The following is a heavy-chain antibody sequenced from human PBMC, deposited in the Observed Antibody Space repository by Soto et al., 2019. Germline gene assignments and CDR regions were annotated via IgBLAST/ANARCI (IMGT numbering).Heavy chain of an antibody. V-gene: IGHV4-4*02. CDR1: GGSISSSNW. J-gene: IGHJ4*02. D-gene: IGHD1-20*01. CDR2: IYHSGST. CDR3: ALTGARRSYFDY. Sequence: LRRPLSLTCAVSGGSISSSNWWSWVRQPPGKGLEWIGEIYHSGSTNYNPSLKSRVTISVDKSKNQFSLKLSSVTAADTAVYYCALTGARRSYFDYWGQGTLVTVSS.